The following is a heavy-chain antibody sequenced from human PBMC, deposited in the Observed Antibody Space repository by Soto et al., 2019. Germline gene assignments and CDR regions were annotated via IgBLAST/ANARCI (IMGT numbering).Heavy chain of an antibody. J-gene: IGHJ4*02. Sequence: QVQLQESGPGLVKPSQTLSLTCTVSGGSISSGDYYWSWIRQPPGKGLEWIGYIYYSGSTYYNPSLKSRVTISVDTSKNQFSLKLSSVTAADTAVYYCARDRGDYGSGKVRFDYWGQGTLVTVSS. CDR3: ARDRGDYGSGKVRFDY. CDR2: IYYSGST. CDR1: GGSISSGDYY. V-gene: IGHV4-30-4*01. D-gene: IGHD3-10*01.